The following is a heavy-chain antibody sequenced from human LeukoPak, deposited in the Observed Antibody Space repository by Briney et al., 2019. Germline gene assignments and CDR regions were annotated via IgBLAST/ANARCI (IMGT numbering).Heavy chain of an antibody. Sequence: SETLSLTCTVSGGSISSYYWSWIRQPAGKGLEWIGRIYTSGSTYYNPSLKSRVTMSVDTSKNQFSLKLSSVTAADTAVYYCARITYYDFWSGYYTLNDAFDIWGQGTMVTVSS. D-gene: IGHD3-3*01. J-gene: IGHJ3*02. CDR1: GGSISSYY. CDR3: ARITYYDFWSGYYTLNDAFDI. CDR2: IYTSGST. V-gene: IGHV4-4*07.